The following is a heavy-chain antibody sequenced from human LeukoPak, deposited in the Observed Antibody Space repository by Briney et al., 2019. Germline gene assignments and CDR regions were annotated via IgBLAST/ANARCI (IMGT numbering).Heavy chain of an antibody. D-gene: IGHD1-1*01. CDR3: ARDRLQLQS. CDR2: IYHSGIT. CDR1: GDSISSGYGYY. J-gene: IGHJ5*02. V-gene: IGHV4-38-2*02. Sequence: SQTLSLTCTVSGDSISSGYGYYWGWIRQPPGKGLEWIGNIYHSGITYYNHFNSSLKSRVTISIDTSKNQFSLRLTSVTAADTAVYYCARDRLQLQSWGQGTLVTVSS.